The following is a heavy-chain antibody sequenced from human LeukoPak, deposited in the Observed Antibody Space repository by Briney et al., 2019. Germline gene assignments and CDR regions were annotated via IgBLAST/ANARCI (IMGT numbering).Heavy chain of an antibody. J-gene: IGHJ4*02. CDR1: GFTFSSYE. Sequence: GGSLRLSCAASGFTFSSYETNWVRQAPGKGLEWVSYISSSGSTIYYADSVKGRFTISRDNAKNSLYLQMNSLRAEDTAVYYCTRGTPTTRDFDYWGQGTLVTVSS. CDR3: TRGTPTTRDFDY. V-gene: IGHV3-48*03. D-gene: IGHD4-11*01. CDR2: ISSSGSTI.